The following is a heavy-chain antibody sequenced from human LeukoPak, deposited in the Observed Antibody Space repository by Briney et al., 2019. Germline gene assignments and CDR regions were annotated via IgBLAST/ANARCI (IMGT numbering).Heavy chain of an antibody. V-gene: IGHV4-30-4*01. Sequence: SETLSLTCTVSGGSISSGDYYWSWIRQPPGKGLEWIGYICYSGSTYYNPSLKSRVTISVDTSKNQFSLKLSSVTAADTAVYYCARTDSSGYSYYYYGMDVWGQGTTVTVSS. D-gene: IGHD3-22*01. CDR1: GGSISSGDYY. CDR2: ICYSGST. CDR3: ARTDSSGYSYYYYGMDV. J-gene: IGHJ6*02.